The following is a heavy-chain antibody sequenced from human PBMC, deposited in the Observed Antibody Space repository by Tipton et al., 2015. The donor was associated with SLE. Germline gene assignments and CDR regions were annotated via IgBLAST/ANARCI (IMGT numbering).Heavy chain of an antibody. CDR3: ARDSGLGSCSFDY. J-gene: IGHJ4*02. Sequence: TLSLTCTVSGGSISSGSYYWSWIRQPAGKGLEWIGRIYTSGSTNYNPSLKSRVTISVDTSKNQFSLKLSSVTAADTAVYYCARDSGLGSCSFDYWGQGTLVTVSS. CDR2: IYTSGST. D-gene: IGHD1-26*01. V-gene: IGHV4-61*02. CDR1: GGSISSGSYY.